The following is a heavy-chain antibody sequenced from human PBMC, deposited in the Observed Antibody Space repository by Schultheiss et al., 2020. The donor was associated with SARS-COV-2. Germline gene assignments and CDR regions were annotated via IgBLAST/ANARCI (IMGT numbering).Heavy chain of an antibody. CDR1: GGSISSYY. CDR3: ARETGVACDY. V-gene: IGHV4-59*01. D-gene: IGHD2-15*01. CDR2: IYYSGST. Sequence: SETLSLTCTVSGGSISSYYWSWIRQPPGKGLEWIGYIYYSGSTNYNPSLKSRVTISVDTSKNQFSLKLSSVTAADTAVYYCARETGVACDYWGQGTLVTVSS. J-gene: IGHJ4*02.